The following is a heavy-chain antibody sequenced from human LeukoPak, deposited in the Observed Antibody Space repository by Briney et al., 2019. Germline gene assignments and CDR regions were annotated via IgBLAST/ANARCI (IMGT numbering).Heavy chain of an antibody. V-gene: IGHV1-46*01. CDR2: INPSGGST. D-gene: IGHD4-17*01. CDR1: GYTFTSYY. J-gene: IGHJ4*02. Sequence: GASVKVSCKASGYTFTSYYMHWVRQAPGQGLEWMGIINPSGGSTSYAQKFQGRVTMTRDTSTSTVYMELSNLRAEDTAVYYCARDLNAFRTTVTTWALGYWGQGTLVTVSS. CDR3: ARDLNAFRTTVTTWALGY.